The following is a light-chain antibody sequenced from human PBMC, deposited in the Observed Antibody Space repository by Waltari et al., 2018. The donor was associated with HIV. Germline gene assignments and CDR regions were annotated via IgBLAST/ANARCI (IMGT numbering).Light chain of an antibody. CDR2: EVT. CDR1: SSDVGAFNY. CDR3: SSSTSTGILL. V-gene: IGLV2-14*01. J-gene: IGLJ2*01. Sequence: QSALTQPASVSGSPGQSITIPCTGTSSDVGAFNYFSWYQQHPGKTPQLLIYEVTSRPSGVSDRFAGKKSGNTASQTNAGLQDGHEADYHDSSSTSTGILLVGGGTKLDVL.